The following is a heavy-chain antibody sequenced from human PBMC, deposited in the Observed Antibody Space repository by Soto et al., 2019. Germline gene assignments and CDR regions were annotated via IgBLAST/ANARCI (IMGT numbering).Heavy chain of an antibody. CDR3: TRGLASGDY. V-gene: IGHV1-46*03. D-gene: IGHD6-6*01. J-gene: IGHJ4*02. CDR2: INPNGGST. Sequence: QVQLVQPGAEVKKPGASVKFSCTASGYIFTNFYIHWVRQAPGQGLEWIGIINPNGGSTNYAQNSQGRVTMTRDTSTSTVYMDLSSLRSEDTAVYYGTRGLASGDYWGQGTLITVSS. CDR1: GYIFTNFY.